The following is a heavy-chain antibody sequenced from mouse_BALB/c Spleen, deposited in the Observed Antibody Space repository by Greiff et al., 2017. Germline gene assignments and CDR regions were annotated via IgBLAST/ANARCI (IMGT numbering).Heavy chain of an antibody. CDR3: AREGGITTDYYAMDF. V-gene: IGHV1-87*01. CDR2: IYPGDGDT. Sequence: LQESGAELARPGASVKLSCKASGYTFTSYWMQWVKQRPGQGLEWIGAIYPGDGDTRYTQKFKGKATLTADKSSSTAYMQLSSLASEDSAVYYCAREGGITTDYYAMDFWGQGTSVTVSS. J-gene: IGHJ4*01. CDR1: GYTFTSYW. D-gene: IGHD1-2*01.